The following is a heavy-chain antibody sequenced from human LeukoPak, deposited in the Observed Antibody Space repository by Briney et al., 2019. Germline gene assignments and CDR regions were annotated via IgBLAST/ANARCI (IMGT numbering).Heavy chain of an antibody. J-gene: IGHJ5*02. D-gene: IGHD5-24*01. CDR1: GFTFSDYY. V-gene: IGHV3-11*01. Sequence: GGSLRLSCAASGFTFSDYYMSWIRQAPGKGLEWVSYISSSGSTIYYAGSVKGRFTISRDNAKNSLYLQMNSLRAEDTAVYYCAKEDGYNNWFDPWGQGTLVTVSS. CDR2: ISSSGSTI. CDR3: AKEDGYNNWFDP.